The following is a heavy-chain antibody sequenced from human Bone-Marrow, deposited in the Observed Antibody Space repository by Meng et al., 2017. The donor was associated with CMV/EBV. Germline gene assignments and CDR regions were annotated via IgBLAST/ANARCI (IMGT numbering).Heavy chain of an antibody. CDR3: AKGARWEVPAARDLFDY. CDR2: IRYDGSNK. CDR1: GFTFSSYS. J-gene: IGHJ4*02. V-gene: IGHV3-30*02. D-gene: IGHD2-2*01. Sequence: GGSLRLSCAASGFTFSSYSMNWVRQAPGKGLEWVAFIRYDGSNKYYADSVKGRFTISRDNSKNTLYLQMNSLRAEDTAVYYCAKGARWEVPAARDLFDYWGQGTLVTVSS.